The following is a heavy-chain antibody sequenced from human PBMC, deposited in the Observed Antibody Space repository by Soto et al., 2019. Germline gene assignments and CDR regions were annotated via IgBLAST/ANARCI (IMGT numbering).Heavy chain of an antibody. CDR1: GFTFNSYS. J-gene: IGHJ6*01. CDR2: ISSSGSTI. Sequence: EVQLVESGGGLVQPGGSLRLSCAASGFTFNSYSMNWVRQAPGKGLEWISYISSSGSTILYEDSVKGRFTVSRDNGKNSLYLQMNGLRDEDTAVYYCARDPPYFYDSTRYFYYGLDVW. CDR3: ARDPPYFYDSTRYFYYGLDV. V-gene: IGHV3-48*02. D-gene: IGHD3-22*01.